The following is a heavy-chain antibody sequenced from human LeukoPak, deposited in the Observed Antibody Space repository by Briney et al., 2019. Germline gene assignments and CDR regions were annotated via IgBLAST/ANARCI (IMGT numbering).Heavy chain of an antibody. CDR3: AREGVVVTRTQFDP. CDR1: GYTFTSYD. Sequence: GASVKVSCKASGYTFTSYDINWVRQATGQGLEWMGWMNPNSGNTGYAQKFQGRVTMTRNTSISTAYMELSSLRSEDTAVYYCAREGVVVTRTQFDPWGQGTLVTVSP. J-gene: IGHJ5*02. V-gene: IGHV1-8*01. D-gene: IGHD2-15*01. CDR2: MNPNSGNT.